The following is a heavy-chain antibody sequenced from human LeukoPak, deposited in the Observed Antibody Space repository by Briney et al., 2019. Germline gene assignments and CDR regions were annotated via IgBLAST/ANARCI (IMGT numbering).Heavy chain of an antibody. D-gene: IGHD6-13*01. CDR3: ARVRGRYSSSWYGWFDP. J-gene: IGHJ5*02. Sequence: GGSLKLPCAASGFTFSSYSMNWVRQAPGKGLEWVSSISSSSSYIYYADSVKGRFTISRDNAKNSLYLQMNSLRAEDTAVYYCARVRGRYSSSWYGWFDPWGQGTLVTVSS. CDR1: GFTFSSYS. CDR2: ISSSSSYI. V-gene: IGHV3-21*01.